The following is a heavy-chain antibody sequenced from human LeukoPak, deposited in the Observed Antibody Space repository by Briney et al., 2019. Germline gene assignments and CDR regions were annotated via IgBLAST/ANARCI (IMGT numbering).Heavy chain of an antibody. CDR1: GFTFSDYY. CDR2: ISSSGRNT. CDR3: ARAIYDGFDI. Sequence: GGSLRLSCAASGFTFSDYYMTWIRQAPGRGLGWVSYISSSGRNTYYADSVKGRFTISRDNAKNSLYLQMNSLRAEDTAVYYCARAIYDGFDIWGQGKMVTVSS. J-gene: IGHJ3*02. V-gene: IGHV3-11*01. D-gene: IGHD5-24*01.